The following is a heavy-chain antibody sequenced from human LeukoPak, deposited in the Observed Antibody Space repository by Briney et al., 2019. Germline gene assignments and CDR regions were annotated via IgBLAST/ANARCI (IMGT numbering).Heavy chain of an antibody. CDR2: IGATGDT. CDR3: VLGAYWNDDKNAFHI. J-gene: IGHJ3*02. V-gene: IGHV3-13*01. Sequence: PGGSLRLSCVASGLTFSSYDMHWIGQAPGKGLEWVSSIGATGDTYYAGSVKGRFTISRENAKKSVYLQMSSLSAGDTAVYFCVLGAYWNDDKNAFHIWGPGTMVTVSS. CDR1: GLTFSSYD. D-gene: IGHD1-1*01.